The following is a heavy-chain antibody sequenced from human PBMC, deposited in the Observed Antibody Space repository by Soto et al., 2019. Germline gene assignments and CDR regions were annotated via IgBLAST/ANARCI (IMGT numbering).Heavy chain of an antibody. CDR2: IIPIFGTA. V-gene: IGHV1-69*13. CDR1: GGTFSSYA. D-gene: IGHD4-17*01. CDR3: ARGENYGGNSDGYYYYYGMDV. J-gene: IGHJ6*02. Sequence: GASVKVSCKASGGTFSSYAISWVRQAPGQGLEWMGGIIPIFGTANYAQKFQGRVTITADESTSTAYMELSSLRSEDTAVYYCARGENYGGNSDGYYYYYGMDVWGQGTTVTVSS.